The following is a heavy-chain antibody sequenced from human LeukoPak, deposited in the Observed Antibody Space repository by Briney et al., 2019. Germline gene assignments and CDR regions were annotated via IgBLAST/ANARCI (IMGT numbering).Heavy chain of an antibody. CDR3: NYFGLDV. V-gene: IGHV4-39*01. Sequence: SETLSLTCTVSGASISRSSYYWGWIRQPPGKGLEWIGSIYYYGGTTHYSPSLKSRVTISVDTSKNEFSLNLRSVTAADTAVYYCNYFGLDVWGQGTTVTVPS. CDR1: GASISRSSYY. J-gene: IGHJ6*02. CDR2: IYYYGGTT.